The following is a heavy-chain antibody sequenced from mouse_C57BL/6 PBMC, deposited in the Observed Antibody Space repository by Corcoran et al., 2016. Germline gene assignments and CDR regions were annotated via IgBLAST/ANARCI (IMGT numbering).Heavy chain of an antibody. CDR2: IFPGSGST. Sequence: QVQLQQSGAELARPGASVKLSCKASGYTFTDYYINWVKQRPGQGLEWIGWIFPGSGSTYYNEKFKGKATLTVDKSSSTAYMLLSSLTSEDSAVYFCARSGETYWYFDVWGTGTTDTVSS. CDR3: ARSGETYWYFDV. V-gene: IGHV1-75*01. D-gene: IGHD4-1*01. J-gene: IGHJ1*03. CDR1: GYTFTDYY.